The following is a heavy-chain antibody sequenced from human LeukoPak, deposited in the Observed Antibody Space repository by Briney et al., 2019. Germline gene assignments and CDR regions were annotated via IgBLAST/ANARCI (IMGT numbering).Heavy chain of an antibody. V-gene: IGHV3-23*01. CDR2: FSGSSGNT. CDR3: AKREASSFEY. CDR1: GFTFSSSV. Sequence: PGGSLRLSCVASGFTFSSSVMGWVRQAPGKGLEWVSTFSGSSGNTYYADSGKGRFTISRDISKNTLYLQMNSLRAEETAVYYCAKREASSFEYWGQGTLVTVSS. J-gene: IGHJ4*02. D-gene: IGHD2-2*01.